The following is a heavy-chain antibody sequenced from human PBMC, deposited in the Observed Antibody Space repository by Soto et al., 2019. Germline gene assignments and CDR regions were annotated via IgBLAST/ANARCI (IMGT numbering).Heavy chain of an antibody. CDR2: IYYSGST. D-gene: IGHD4-4*01. V-gene: IGHV4-30-4*01. CDR1: GGSISSGDYY. CDR3: ARVTTVTTSNWLGP. J-gene: IGHJ5*02. Sequence: PSETLSLTCTVSGGSISSGDYYWSWIRQPPGKGLEWIGYIYYSGSTYYNPSLKSRVTISVDTSKNQFSLKLSSVTAADTAVYYCARVTTVTTSNWLGPWGQGTLVTVSS.